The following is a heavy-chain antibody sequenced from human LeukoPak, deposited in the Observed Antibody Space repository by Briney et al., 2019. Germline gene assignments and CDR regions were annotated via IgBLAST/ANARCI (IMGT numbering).Heavy chain of an antibody. CDR3: ARDWLGIAVAGTNWFDP. D-gene: IGHD6-19*01. J-gene: IGHJ5*02. CDR1: GGTFSSYA. CDR2: IIPIFGTA. V-gene: IGHV1-69*01. Sequence: ASVKVSCKASGGTFSSYAISWVRQAPGQGLEWMGGIIPIFGTANYAQKFQGRVTITADESTSTAYMQLSSLRSEDTAVYYCARDWLGIAVAGTNWFDPWGQGTLVTVSS.